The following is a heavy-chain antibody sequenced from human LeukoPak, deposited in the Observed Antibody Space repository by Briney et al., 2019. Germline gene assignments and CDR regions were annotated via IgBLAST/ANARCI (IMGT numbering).Heavy chain of an antibody. CDR2: IKQDGSEK. Sequence: GGSLRLSCAASGFTFSSYWMSWVRQAPGKGLEWEANIKQDGSEKYYVDSVKGRFTTSRDNAKNSLYLQMNSLRAEDTAVYYCARDSVLPAAGTWGYYNYYGMGVWGQGTTITVSS. J-gene: IGHJ6*02. CDR3: ARDSVLPAAGTWGYYNYYGMGV. V-gene: IGHV3-7*01. D-gene: IGHD6-13*01. CDR1: GFTFSSYW.